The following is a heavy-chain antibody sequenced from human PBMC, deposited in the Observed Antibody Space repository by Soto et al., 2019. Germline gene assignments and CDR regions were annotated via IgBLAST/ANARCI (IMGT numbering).Heavy chain of an antibody. CDR1: GFTFSSYA. D-gene: IGHD6-13*01. Sequence: EVQLVESVGGLVQPGGSLRLSCAASGFTFSSYAMHWVRQAPGKGLEYVSAISSNGGSTYYANSVKGRFTISRDNSKNTLYLQMGSLRAEDMAVYYCARQSYSSYYFDYWGQGTLVTVSS. V-gene: IGHV3-64*01. J-gene: IGHJ4*02. CDR3: ARQSYSSYYFDY. CDR2: ISSNGGST.